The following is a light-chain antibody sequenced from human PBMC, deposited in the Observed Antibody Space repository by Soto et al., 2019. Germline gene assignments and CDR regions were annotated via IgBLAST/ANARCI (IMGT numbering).Light chain of an antibody. CDR2: DAS. V-gene: IGKV3-11*01. Sequence: EIVLTQSPATLSLSPGERATLSCRASQSVRSYLAWYQQKPGQAPRLLIYDASNRATGIPARFSGSGSGTDFTLTISSLEPEDFVVYYCQQYNNWPLLTFGGGTKVEIK. CDR1: QSVRSY. J-gene: IGKJ4*01. CDR3: QQYNNWPLLT.